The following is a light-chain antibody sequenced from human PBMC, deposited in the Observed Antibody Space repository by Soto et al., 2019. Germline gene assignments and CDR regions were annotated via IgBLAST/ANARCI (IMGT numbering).Light chain of an antibody. V-gene: IGKV3-15*01. CDR2: DAS. Sequence: EIVMTQSPATLSVSPGERATLSCRASQNVNNNLAWYQHKPGQAPRLLIYDASTRAAGIPARFRGSGSGTEFTLTIGSLQSEDFAVYYCQQHNDWWTFGQGTKVEIK. CDR1: QNVNNN. CDR3: QQHNDWWT. J-gene: IGKJ1*01.